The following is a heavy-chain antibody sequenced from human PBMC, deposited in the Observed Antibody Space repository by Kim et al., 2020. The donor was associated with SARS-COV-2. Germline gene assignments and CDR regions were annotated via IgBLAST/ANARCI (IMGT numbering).Heavy chain of an antibody. CDR1: GFTFSSYE. CDR3: ARGGLRGSWYDAFDI. Sequence: GGSLRLSCAASGFTFSSYEMNWVRQAPGKGLEWVSYISSSGSTIYYADSVKGRFTISRDNAKNSLYLQMNSLRAEDTAVYYCARGGLRGSWYDAFDIWGQGTMVTVSS. D-gene: IGHD2-15*01. J-gene: IGHJ3*02. CDR2: ISSSGSTI. V-gene: IGHV3-48*03.